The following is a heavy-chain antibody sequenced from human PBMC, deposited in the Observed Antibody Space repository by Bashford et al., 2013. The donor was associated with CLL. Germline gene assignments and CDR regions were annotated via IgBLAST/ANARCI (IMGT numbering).Heavy chain of an antibody. CDR1: GGTFSSYA. V-gene: IGHV1-69*13. CDR3: AINLYWSPYYYYGMDV. Sequence: SVKVSCKASGGTFSSYAISWVRQAPGQGLEWMGGIIPIFGTANYAQKFQGRVTITADESTSTAYMELSSLRSEDTAVYYCAINLYWSPYYYYGMDVWGQGTTVTVSS. J-gene: IGHJ6*02. D-gene: IGHD2-8*02. CDR2: IIPIFGTA.